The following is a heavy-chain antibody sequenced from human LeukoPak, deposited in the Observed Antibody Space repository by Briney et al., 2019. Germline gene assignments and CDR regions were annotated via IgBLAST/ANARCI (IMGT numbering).Heavy chain of an antibody. CDR2: ISYDGSNK. Sequence: PGGSLRLSCAASGFTFSSYGMHWVRQAPGKGLEWVAVISYDGSNKYYADSVKGRFTISRDNSKNTLYLQMNSLRAEDTAVYYCANDPGFGEFLSNLPKFDPWGQGTLGTVSS. CDR1: GFTFSSYG. V-gene: IGHV3-30*18. CDR3: ANDPGFGEFLSNLPKFDP. J-gene: IGHJ5*02. D-gene: IGHD3-10*01.